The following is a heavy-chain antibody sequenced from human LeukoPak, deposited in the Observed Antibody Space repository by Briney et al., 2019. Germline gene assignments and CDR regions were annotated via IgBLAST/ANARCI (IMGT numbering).Heavy chain of an antibody. J-gene: IGHJ3*02. V-gene: IGHV4-34*01. Sequence: PSETLSLTCAVYGGFFSGYYWSWIRQPPGKGLEWIGEINHSGSTNYNPSLKSRVTISVDTSKNQFSLKLSSVTAADTAVYYCAGEEAAAGSPGNAFDIWGQGTMVTVSS. CDR3: AGEEAAAGSPGNAFDI. D-gene: IGHD6-13*01. CDR2: INHSGST. CDR1: GGFFSGYY.